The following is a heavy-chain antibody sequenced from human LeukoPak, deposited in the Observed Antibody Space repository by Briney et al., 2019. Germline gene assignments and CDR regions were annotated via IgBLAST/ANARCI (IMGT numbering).Heavy chain of an antibody. V-gene: IGHV4-59*01. CDR1: GGSMSSYY. Sequence: SETLSLTCTVSGGSMSSYYWSWIRQPPGKGLEWIGYIYYSGSTNYNPSLKSRVTISVDTSKNQFSLKLSSVTAADTAVYYCAGHPVGWQWRAKFDPWGQGTLVTVSS. CDR3: AGHPVGWQWRAKFDP. D-gene: IGHD6-19*01. CDR2: IYYSGST. J-gene: IGHJ5*02.